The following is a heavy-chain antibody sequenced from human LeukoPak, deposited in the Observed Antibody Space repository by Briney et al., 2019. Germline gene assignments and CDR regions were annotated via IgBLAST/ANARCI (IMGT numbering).Heavy chain of an antibody. CDR2: IISGSTYT. Sequence: PGGSLRLSCAASGFTFSDYYMSWVRQAPGKGLEWISYIISGSTYTIYADSVKGRFTISRDNAKKSLFLQMNSLGAEDTAVYYCARAGYSSTSRIDSWGQGTLVTVSS. CDR1: GFTFSDYY. D-gene: IGHD5-18*01. CDR3: ARAGYSSTSRIDS. V-gene: IGHV3-11*06. J-gene: IGHJ4*02.